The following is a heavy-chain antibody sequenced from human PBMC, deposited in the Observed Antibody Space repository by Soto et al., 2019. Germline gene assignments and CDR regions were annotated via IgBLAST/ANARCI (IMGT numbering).Heavy chain of an antibody. CDR2: ISYDGSNK. D-gene: IGHD2-2*01. Sequence: WWSLRLSCSASVFICSSYAMHWFHQAPGKGLEWVALISYDGSNKYYADSVKGRFTISRDNSKNMLYLQMNSLRTEDTSVYYCGRCSSTSCHLGADYWGQGTLVTVSS. CDR1: VFICSSYA. CDR3: GRCSSTSCHLGADY. J-gene: IGHJ4*02. V-gene: IGHV3-30-3*01.